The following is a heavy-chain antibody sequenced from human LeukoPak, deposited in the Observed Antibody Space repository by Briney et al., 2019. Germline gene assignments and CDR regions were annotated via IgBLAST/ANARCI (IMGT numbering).Heavy chain of an antibody. CDR1: GGSISSYY. CDR3: ARGSTNRATIARSGQYRI. J-gene: IGHJ4*02. V-gene: IGHV4-4*07. CDR2: IYTSGST. Sequence: SETLSLTCTVSGGSISSYYWSWIRQPAGKGLEWIGRIYTSGSTNYNPSLKSRVTMSVDTSKNQFSLKLSSVTAADTAVYYCARGSTNRATIARSGQYRIWGQGTLVTVSS. D-gene: IGHD6-19*01.